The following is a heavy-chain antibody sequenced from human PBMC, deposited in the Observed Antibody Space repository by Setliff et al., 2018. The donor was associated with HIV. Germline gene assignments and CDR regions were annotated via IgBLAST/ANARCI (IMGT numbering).Heavy chain of an antibody. D-gene: IGHD5-12*01. J-gene: IGHJ3*02. CDR3: ARDGGYSGHQWFGDAFDI. CDR2: IIPIYGTA. Sequence: ASVKVSCKASGGTFSSYAISWVRQAPGQGLEWMGRIIPIYGTANSAQKFQGRVTITADESTSTAYMELSTLRSEDTAVYFCARDGGYSGHQWFGDAFDIWGQGTMVTVSS. V-gene: IGHV1-69*13. CDR1: GGTFSSYA.